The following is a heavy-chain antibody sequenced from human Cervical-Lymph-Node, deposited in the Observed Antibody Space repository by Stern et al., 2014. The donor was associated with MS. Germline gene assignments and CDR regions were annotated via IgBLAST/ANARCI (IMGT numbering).Heavy chain of an antibody. J-gene: IGHJ4*02. D-gene: IGHD5-12*01. CDR3: ARYLYSGYDFLDY. V-gene: IGHV1-18*01. CDR2: INTYNGNT. Sequence: QDQLVQSGPEVRKPGASVKVSCKASGYTFNTYGISWVRQAPGQGLEWVAWINTYNGNTKVFETLQGRLSMTTDTSTGTVHLELTSLKSDDTAMYYCARYLYSGYDFLDYCGQGTLVTVSS. CDR1: GYTFNTYG.